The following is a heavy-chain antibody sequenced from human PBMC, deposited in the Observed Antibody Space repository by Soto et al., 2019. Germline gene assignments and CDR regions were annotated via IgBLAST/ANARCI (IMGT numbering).Heavy chain of an antibody. CDR2: ISYDGSNK. V-gene: IGHV3-30*18. J-gene: IGHJ4*02. CDR1: GFTFSSYG. CDR3: AKDPQYCSGGSCYLPDY. Sequence: QVQLVGSGGGVVQPGRSLRLSCAASGFTFSSYGMHGVRQAPGKGLEWVAVISYDGSNKYYADSVKGRLTISRDNSKNTLYLQMNSLRAEDTAVYYCAKDPQYCSGGSCYLPDYWGQGTLVTVSS. D-gene: IGHD2-15*01.